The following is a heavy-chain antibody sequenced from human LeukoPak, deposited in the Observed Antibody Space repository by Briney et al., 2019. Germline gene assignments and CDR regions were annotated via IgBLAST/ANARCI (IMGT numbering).Heavy chain of an antibody. CDR3: ARDRQVLDAFDI. CDR2: ISSSSSYI. V-gene: IGHV3-21*01. CDR1: GFTFSSYS. J-gene: IGHJ3*02. Sequence: PGGSLRLSCAASGFTFSSYSMNWVRQAPGKGLEWVSSISSSSSYIYYADSVKGRFTISRDNAKNSLYLQMNSLRAEDTAVYYCARDRQVLDAFDIWGQGTMVTVSS.